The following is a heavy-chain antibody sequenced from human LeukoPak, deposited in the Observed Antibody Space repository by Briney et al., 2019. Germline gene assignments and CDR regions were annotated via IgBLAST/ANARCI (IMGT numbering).Heavy chain of an antibody. J-gene: IGHJ4*02. CDR2: ISGSGGST. CDR3: ANSSQGPYY. CDR1: GFTFSSYA. Sequence: GGSLRLSCTASGFTFSSYAMSWVRQAPGKGLEWVSSISGSGGSTYYADSVKGRFTISRDNSKSTLYLQMNSLRAEDMAVYYCANSSQGPYYWGQGTLVTVSS. V-gene: IGHV3-23*01.